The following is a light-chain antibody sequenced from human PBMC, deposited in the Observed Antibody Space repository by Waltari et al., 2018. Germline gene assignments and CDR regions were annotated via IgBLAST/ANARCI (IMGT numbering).Light chain of an antibody. J-gene: IGKJ1*01. CDR2: RAS. Sequence: EIVLTQSPGTASLSPGEGVTIPCRASQSFGSSSLAWYQQKPGQAPRLVIYRASRRATGIPDRFSGSGSGTDFSLTISRLEPEDFAVYYCQQHGTLPATFGQGTKVEIK. CDR1: QSFGSSS. V-gene: IGKV3-20*01. CDR3: QQHGTLPAT.